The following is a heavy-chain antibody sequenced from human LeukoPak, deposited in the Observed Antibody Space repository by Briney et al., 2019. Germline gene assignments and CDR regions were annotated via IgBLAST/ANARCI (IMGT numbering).Heavy chain of an antibody. CDR1: GFTFSGYW. V-gene: IGHV3-74*01. CDR2: INSDGSST. CDR3: AKGYYYDSDGYYQLFDY. Sequence: PGGSLRLSCAASGFTFSGYWLHWVRQAPGKGPVWVSRINSDGSSTSYADSVKGRFTISRDNSKNTLYLQMNSLRAEDTAVYYCAKGYYYDSDGYYQLFDYWGQGTLVTVSS. D-gene: IGHD3-22*01. J-gene: IGHJ4*02.